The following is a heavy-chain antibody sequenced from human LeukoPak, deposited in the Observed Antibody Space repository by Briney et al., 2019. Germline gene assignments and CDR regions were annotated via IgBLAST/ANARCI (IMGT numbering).Heavy chain of an antibody. J-gene: IGHJ4*02. V-gene: IGHV3-48*01. Sequence: QPGGSLRLSCAGSGFTFSSYSMNWVRQAPGKGLEWVSYISSSSSTIYYADSVKGRFTISRDNAKNSLYLQMNSLRAEDTAVYYCARGRLMGSGLPAIDYWGQGTLVTVSS. D-gene: IGHD3-10*01. CDR1: GFTFSSYS. CDR3: ARGRLMGSGLPAIDY. CDR2: ISSSSSTI.